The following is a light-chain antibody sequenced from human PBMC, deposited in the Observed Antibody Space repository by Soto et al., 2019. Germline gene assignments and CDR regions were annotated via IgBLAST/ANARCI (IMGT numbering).Light chain of an antibody. J-gene: IGKJ1*01. CDR1: QSVSRY. V-gene: IGKV3-15*01. CDR2: GAS. CDR3: QQYNNWPGT. Sequence: EIVMTQSPASLSVSPGERVTLSCTASQSVSRYLAWYQQIPGQAPRLLIHGASTGAIGVPARFSGSGSGTEFTLTISSLQSEDFAVYYCQQYNNWPGTFGQGTKVDI.